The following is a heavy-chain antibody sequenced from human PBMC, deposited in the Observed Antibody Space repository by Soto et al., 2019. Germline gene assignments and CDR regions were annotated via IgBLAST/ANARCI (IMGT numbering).Heavy chain of an antibody. CDR2: ISGSGGST. CDR3: ANLYDFWSGYHDL. Sequence: PGGSRRHSCSASGLAFSSYAMSWVRQVPGKGLEWVSAISGSGGSTYYADSVKGRFTISRDNSKNTLYLQMNSLRAEDTAVYYCANLYDFWSGYHDLWGQGTQVTFSS. J-gene: IGHJ4*02. CDR1: GLAFSSYA. D-gene: IGHD3-3*01. V-gene: IGHV3-23*01.